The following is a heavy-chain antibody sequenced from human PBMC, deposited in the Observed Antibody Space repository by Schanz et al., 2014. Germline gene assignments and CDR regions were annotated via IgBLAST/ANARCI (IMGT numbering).Heavy chain of an antibody. CDR1: GFSFSSYS. J-gene: IGHJ4*02. CDR3: VSQTGSPNY. D-gene: IGHD6-13*01. Sequence: EVQLVQSGGGLVQPGGSLRLSCAASGFSFSSYSLNWVRQAPGKGPEWVANIKHDGSVKDYVDSVEGRFTISRDNAKRSLFLQMNSLRVEDTAVYFCVSQTGSPNYWGQGTLVTVSS. CDR2: IKHDGSVK. V-gene: IGHV3-7*02.